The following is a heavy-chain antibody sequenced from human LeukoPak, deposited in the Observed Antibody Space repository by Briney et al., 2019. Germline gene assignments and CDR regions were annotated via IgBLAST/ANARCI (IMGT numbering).Heavy chain of an antibody. Sequence: PGGSLRLSCAASGFTFSSYGMHWVRQAPGKGLEWVAFIRYDGSNKYYADSVKGRFTISRDNSKNTLYLQMNSLRAEDTAVYYCAKAPRPSGTRELDYWGQGTLVTVSS. CDR2: IRYDGSNK. D-gene: IGHD3-10*01. J-gene: IGHJ4*02. V-gene: IGHV3-30*02. CDR1: GFTFSSYG. CDR3: AKAPRPSGTRELDY.